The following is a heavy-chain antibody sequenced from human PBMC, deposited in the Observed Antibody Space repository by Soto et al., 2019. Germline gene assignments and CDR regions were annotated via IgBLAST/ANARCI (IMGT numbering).Heavy chain of an antibody. CDR2: VYHNGDT. D-gene: IGHD3-10*01. V-gene: IGHV4-59*01. CDR3: ARDPYGSGSYSFEP. CDR1: GVSISSYY. J-gene: IGHJ5*02. Sequence: QVQLQESGPGLVKPSETLSLTCTVSGVSISSYYWSWIRQSPGKGLEGIGYVYHNGDTNYNPSLKSRVSISVDMSKNHFSLRLKSVTAADTAVYYCARDPYGSGSYSFEPWGQGTLVTVSS.